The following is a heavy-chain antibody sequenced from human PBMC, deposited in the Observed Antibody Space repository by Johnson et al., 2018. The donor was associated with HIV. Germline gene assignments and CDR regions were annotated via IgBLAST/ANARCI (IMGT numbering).Heavy chain of an antibody. D-gene: IGHD2-21*01. CDR2: ISGDDGDT. CDR1: GFTFSNYA. Sequence: VQLMESGGGLVQPGGSLRLSCGASGFTFSNYAMSWVRQAPGKGLEWICAISGDDGDTFYADSVKGRFTISRDNSKNTVYLHMSSLTADDTAVYYCANALILDAFNIWGPGTMVTVSS. CDR3: ANALILDAFNI. J-gene: IGHJ3*02. V-gene: IGHV3-23*01.